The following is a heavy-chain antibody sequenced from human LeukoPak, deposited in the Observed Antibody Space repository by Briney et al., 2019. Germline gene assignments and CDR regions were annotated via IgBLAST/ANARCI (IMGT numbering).Heavy chain of an antibody. D-gene: IGHD6-19*01. CDR3: ASEARVGYRSGWSPGAFNI. V-gene: IGHV1-46*01. Sequence: ASVKVSCKASASTFTSYYIHWVRQAPGQGLEWMGVINPSGGSTSYAQNFQGRVTMTRDTSTITFYMELSSLRSEDTAVYYCASEARVGYRSGWSPGAFNIWGQGTMVTVSS. J-gene: IGHJ3*02. CDR2: INPSGGST. CDR1: ASTFTSYY.